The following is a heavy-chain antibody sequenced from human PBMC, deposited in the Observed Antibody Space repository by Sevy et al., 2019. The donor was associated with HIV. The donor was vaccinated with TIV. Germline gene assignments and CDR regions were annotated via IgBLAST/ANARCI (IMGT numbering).Heavy chain of an antibody. CDR3: ARHDPVGYCSSTSCYSGDY. V-gene: IGHV5-51*01. Sequence: GESLKISCKGSGYSFTSYWIGWVRQMPGKGLEWMGIIYPGDSDTRYSPSFQGQVTISADKSISTAYLQCSSLKASDIAMYYCARHDPVGYCSSTSCYSGDYWGQGTLVTVSS. CDR1: GYSFTSYW. D-gene: IGHD2-2*02. CDR2: IYPGDSDT. J-gene: IGHJ4*02.